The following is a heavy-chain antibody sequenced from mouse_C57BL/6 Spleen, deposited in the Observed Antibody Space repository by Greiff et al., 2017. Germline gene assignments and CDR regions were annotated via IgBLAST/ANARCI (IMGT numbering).Heavy chain of an antibody. V-gene: IGHV1-62-2*01. J-gene: IGHJ4*01. Sequence: QVHVKQSGAELVKPGASVKLSCKASGYTFTEYTIHWVKQRSGQGLEWIGWFYPGSGSIKYNEKFKDKATLTADKSSSTVYMELSRLTSEDSAVDFCARHGEEFYYKQGAMDYWGQGTSVTVSS. CDR3: ARHGEEFYYKQGAMDY. CDR1: GYTFTEYT. CDR2: FYPGSGSI. D-gene: IGHD2-1*01.